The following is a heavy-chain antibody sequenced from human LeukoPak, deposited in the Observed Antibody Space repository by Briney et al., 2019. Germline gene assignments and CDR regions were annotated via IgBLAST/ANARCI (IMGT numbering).Heavy chain of an antibody. J-gene: IGHJ4*02. V-gene: IGHV4-34*01. D-gene: IGHD5-24*01. CDR3: ARGRRDGYNWYYFDY. CDR2: INHSGST. Sequence: PGGSLRLSCAASGFTFSSYAMSWIRQSPGKGLEWIGEINHSGSTNYNPSLKSRVTISVDTSKNQFSLKLSSVTAADTAVYYCARGRRDGYNWYYFDYWGQGTLVTVSS. CDR1: GFTFSSYA.